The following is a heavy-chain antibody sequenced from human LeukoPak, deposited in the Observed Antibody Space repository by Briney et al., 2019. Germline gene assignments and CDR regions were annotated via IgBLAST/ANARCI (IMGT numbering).Heavy chain of an antibody. D-gene: IGHD2-8*01. Sequence: QPGRSLRLSCAASGFTFSNYGMHWVRQAPGRGLEWVAVISSDGINTYYADSVKGRFTISRDNSKNTLYLQMYNLRAEDTAVYYCARDPMADFDYWGQGTLVTVSS. CDR2: ISSDGINT. CDR1: GFTFSNYG. CDR3: ARDPMADFDY. V-gene: IGHV3-30*03. J-gene: IGHJ4*02.